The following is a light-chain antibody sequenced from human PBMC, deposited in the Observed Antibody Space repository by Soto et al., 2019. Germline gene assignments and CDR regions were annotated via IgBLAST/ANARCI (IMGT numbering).Light chain of an antibody. CDR2: GAS. Sequence: EIVLTQSPGTLSVSPGERATLSCRASQSVSSSYLAWYQQKPGQAPRLLIYGASSRATGIPDRFSGSGSGTDLTLTISRLEPEDFAVYYCQHYGSSLWTFGQGTKVEIK. CDR1: QSVSSSY. CDR3: QHYGSSLWT. V-gene: IGKV3-20*01. J-gene: IGKJ1*01.